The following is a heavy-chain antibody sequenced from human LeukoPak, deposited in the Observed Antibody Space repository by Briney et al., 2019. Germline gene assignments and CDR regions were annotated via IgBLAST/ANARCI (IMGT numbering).Heavy chain of an antibody. CDR3: ARSSFDSGNYYNFDY. Sequence: PSETLSLTCAVYGGSFSGYYWSWIRQPPGKGLEWIGEINHSGSTNYNPSLKSRVTISVDTSKNQFSLKVSSVTAADTAVYYCARSSFDSGNYYNFDYWGQGTLVTVSS. J-gene: IGHJ4*02. CDR1: GGSFSGYY. CDR2: INHSGST. D-gene: IGHD3-10*01. V-gene: IGHV4-34*01.